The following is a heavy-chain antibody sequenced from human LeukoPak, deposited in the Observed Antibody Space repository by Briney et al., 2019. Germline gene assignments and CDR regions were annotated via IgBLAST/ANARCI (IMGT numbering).Heavy chain of an antibody. Sequence: SETXSXXXXXXXXXXXXYXXSWIRQPPGKGLEWIGEINHSGSTNYNPSLKSRVTISVDTSKNQFSLKLSSVTAADTAVYYCATRAPRYCSSTSCYWGRASWFDPWGQGTLVTVSS. V-gene: IGHV4-34*01. CDR2: INHSGST. D-gene: IGHD2-2*01. CDR1: XXXXXXYX. J-gene: IGHJ5*02. CDR3: ATRAPRYCSSTSCYWGRASWFDP.